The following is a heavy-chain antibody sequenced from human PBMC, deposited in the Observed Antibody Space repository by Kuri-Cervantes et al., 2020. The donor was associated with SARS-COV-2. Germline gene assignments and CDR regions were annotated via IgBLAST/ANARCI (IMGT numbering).Heavy chain of an antibody. D-gene: IGHD4-17*01. J-gene: IGHJ5*02. V-gene: IGHV3-48*02. CDR1: GFTFSSYS. CDR3: ARGGYGDYLS. Sequence: GESLKISCAASGFTFSSYSMNWVRQAPGKGLEWVSYISSSSSTIYYADSVKGRFTISRDNAKNSLYLQMNSLRDEDTAVYYCARGGYGDYLSWGQGTLVTVSS. CDR2: ISSSSSTI.